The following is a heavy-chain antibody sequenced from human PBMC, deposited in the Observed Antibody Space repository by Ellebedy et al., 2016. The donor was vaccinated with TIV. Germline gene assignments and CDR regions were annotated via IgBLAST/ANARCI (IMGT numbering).Heavy chain of an antibody. CDR2: VTHSGGS. Sequence: SETLSLXXAVYSGSFSGYFWNWIRQSPGKGLEWIGEVTHSGGSNYNPSLQSRVIISLDTSKGQFSLQLSSVTAADTAVYYCARGIPLAWELLATWGQGTLVTVSS. V-gene: IGHV4-34*01. D-gene: IGHD1-26*01. CDR3: ARGIPLAWELLAT. CDR1: SGSFSGYF. J-gene: IGHJ5*02.